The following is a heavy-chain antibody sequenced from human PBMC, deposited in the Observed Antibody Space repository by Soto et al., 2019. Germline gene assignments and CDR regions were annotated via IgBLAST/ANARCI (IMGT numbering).Heavy chain of an antibody. Sequence: QVHVQQWGAGLLKPSDTLSLTCGVYGESFSAYYWNWIRQSPGKGLEWIGDIHHTGDTKYNPSLKSRPTLSVDTSKNRFSLELTCVTAADTAVYYCVRFGARSPGSGPLAHYWGQGPLVTVSS. CDR1: GESFSAYY. D-gene: IGHD3-10*01. CDR3: VRFGARSPGSGPLAHY. J-gene: IGHJ4*02. CDR2: IHHTGDT. V-gene: IGHV4-34*01.